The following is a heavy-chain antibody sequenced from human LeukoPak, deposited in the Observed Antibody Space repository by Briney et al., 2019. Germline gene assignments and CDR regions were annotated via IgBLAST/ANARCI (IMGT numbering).Heavy chain of an antibody. CDR3: TTDLKWKYVEGRKDAFDI. D-gene: IGHD1-7*01. CDR2: IKSKTDGGTT. CDR1: GFTFSNAW. J-gene: IGHJ3*02. V-gene: IGHV3-15*01. Sequence: GGSLRLSCAASGFTFSNAWMSWVRQAPGKGLEWVGRIKSKTDGGTTDYAAPVKGRFTISRDDSKNTLYLQMNSLKTEDTAVYYCTTDLKWKYVEGRKDAFDIWGQGTMVTVSS.